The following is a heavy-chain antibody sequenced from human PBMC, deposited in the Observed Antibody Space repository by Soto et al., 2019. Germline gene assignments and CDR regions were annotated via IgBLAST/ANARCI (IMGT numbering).Heavy chain of an antibody. CDR1: GYTFTNYG. CDR2: ISAYKGNI. CDR3: ARDDYGDFVSYYFDY. D-gene: IGHD4-17*01. V-gene: IGHV1-18*01. J-gene: IGHJ4*02. Sequence: QVQLVQSGAEVKKPGASVKVSCKASGYTFTNYGISWVRQAPGQGLEWMGWISAYKGNINYAQKRQGRVTMTTDTSTSTAYMELRSLRSDDTAVYYCARDDYGDFVSYYFDYWGQGTLVTVSS.